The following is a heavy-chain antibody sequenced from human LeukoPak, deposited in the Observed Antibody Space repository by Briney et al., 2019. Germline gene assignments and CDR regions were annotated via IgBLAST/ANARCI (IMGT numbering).Heavy chain of an antibody. D-gene: IGHD3-16*01. Sequence: PSETLSLTCTVSGGPMNTYYWSWIRQSPENGLEFIGYIYSSGTSDYNPSLKSRVVTSLDTSKSQFSLKMKSVTAADTAVYYCARRGTPYYYYYMDVWGSGTTVTVSS. CDR3: ARRGTPYYYYYMDV. CDR2: IYSSGTS. J-gene: IGHJ6*03. CDR1: GGPMNTYY. V-gene: IGHV4-59*08.